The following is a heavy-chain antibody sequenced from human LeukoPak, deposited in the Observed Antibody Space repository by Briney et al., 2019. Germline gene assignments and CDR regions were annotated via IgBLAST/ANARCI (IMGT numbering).Heavy chain of an antibody. CDR1: GGSFSGYY. CDR3: ARSTNTGGYGSIAY. Sequence: SETLSLTCAVYGGSFSGYYWSWIRQPPGKGLEWIGEINHSGSTNYNPSLKSRVTISVDTSKNQFSLKLSSVTAADTAVYYCARSTNTGGYGSIAYWGQGTLVTVSS. CDR2: INHSGST. V-gene: IGHV4-34*01. J-gene: IGHJ4*02. D-gene: IGHD3-10*01.